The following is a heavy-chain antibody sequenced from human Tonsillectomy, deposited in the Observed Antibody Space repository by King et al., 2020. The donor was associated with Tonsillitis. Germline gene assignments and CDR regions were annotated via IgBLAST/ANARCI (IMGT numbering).Heavy chain of an antibody. D-gene: IGHD5-12*01. CDR2: IIPILGIA. CDR3: AGTSSGYEFHENWFDP. CDR1: GGTFSSYA. J-gene: IGHJ5*02. V-gene: IGHV1-69*09. Sequence: QLVQSGAEVKKPGSSVKVSCKASGGTFSSYAISWVRQAPGQGLEWMGRIIPILGIANYAQKFQGRVTITADKSTSTAYMELSSLRSEDTAVYYCAGTSSGYEFHENWFDPWGQGTLVTVSS.